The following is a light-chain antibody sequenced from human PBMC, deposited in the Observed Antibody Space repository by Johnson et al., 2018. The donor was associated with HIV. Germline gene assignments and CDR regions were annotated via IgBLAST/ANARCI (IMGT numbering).Light chain of an antibody. V-gene: IGLV1-51*01. CDR2: DNT. CDR3: GTWDSSLSAGV. J-gene: IGLJ1*01. Sequence: QSVLTQPPSVSAAPGQKVTISCSGSSSNIGNNYVSWYQQFPGTAPKLLIYDNTKRPSGIPDRFSGSKSGTSATLGITGLQTGAEADYYCGTWDSSLSAGVFGTGTKVTVL. CDR1: SSNIGNNY.